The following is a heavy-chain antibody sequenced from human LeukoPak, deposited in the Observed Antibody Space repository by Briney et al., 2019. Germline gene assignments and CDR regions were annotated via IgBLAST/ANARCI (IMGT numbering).Heavy chain of an antibody. V-gene: IGHV3-9*01. CDR1: GFTFDDYA. J-gene: IGHJ4*02. CDR2: INWNSDSI. D-gene: IGHD2-2*01. Sequence: PGGSLRLSCAVSGFTFDDYAMHWVRQVPGKGLEWVSGINWNSDSIGYADSVKGRFTTSRDNAKNSLYLQMNSLRAEDTAVYYCARDLVVRGWGQGTLVTVSS. CDR3: ARDLVVRG.